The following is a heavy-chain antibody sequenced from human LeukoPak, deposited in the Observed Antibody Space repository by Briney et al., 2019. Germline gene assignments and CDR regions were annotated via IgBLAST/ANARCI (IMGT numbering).Heavy chain of an antibody. CDR3: ARVRVTMVRGVISSYYYYYYMDV. Sequence: PSETLSLTCAVYGGSFSGYYWSWIRQPPGKELEWIGEINHSGSTNYNPSLKSRVTISVDTSKNQFSLKLSSVTAADTAVYYCARVRVTMVRGVISSYYYYYYMDVWGKGTTVTVSS. CDR2: INHSGST. CDR1: GGSFSGYY. D-gene: IGHD3-10*01. V-gene: IGHV4-34*01. J-gene: IGHJ6*03.